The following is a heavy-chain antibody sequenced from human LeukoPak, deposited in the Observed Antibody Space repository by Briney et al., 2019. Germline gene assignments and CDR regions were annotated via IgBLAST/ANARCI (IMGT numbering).Heavy chain of an antibody. J-gene: IGHJ6*03. CDR1: GYTFTSYG. CDR3: ASVGMGYCSSTSCYDYYYYYMDV. CDR2: MNPNSGNT. D-gene: IGHD2-2*01. Sequence: ASVKVSCKASGYTFTSYGINWVRQATGQGLEWMGWMNPNSGNTGYAQKFQGRVTMTRNTSISTAYMELSSLRSEDTAVYYCASVGMGYCSSTSCYDYYYYYMDVWGKGTTVTVSS. V-gene: IGHV1-8*02.